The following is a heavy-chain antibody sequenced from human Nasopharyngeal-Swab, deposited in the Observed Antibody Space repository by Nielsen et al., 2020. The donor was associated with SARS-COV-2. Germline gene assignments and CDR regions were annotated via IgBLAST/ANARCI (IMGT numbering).Heavy chain of an antibody. CDR1: GFTFSSYA. V-gene: IGHV3-64D*06. J-gene: IGHJ6*03. D-gene: IGHD6-19*01. CDR2: ISSNGGST. CDR3: VKDLSIAVAGLYYYYYMDV. Sequence: GESLISCSASGFTFSSYAMHWVRQAPGKGLEYVSAISSNGGSTYYADSVKGRFTISRDNSKNTLYLQMSSLRAEDTAVYYCVKDLSIAVAGLYYYYYMDVWGKGTTVTVSS.